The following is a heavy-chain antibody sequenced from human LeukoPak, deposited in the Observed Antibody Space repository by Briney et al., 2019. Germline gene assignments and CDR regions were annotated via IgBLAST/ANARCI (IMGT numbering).Heavy chain of an antibody. V-gene: IGHV4-4*07. CDR2: IYTSGST. CDR3: ARVTGYMTEDYFDY. J-gene: IGHJ4*02. Sequence: SETLSLTCTVSGGSISSYYWSWIRQPAGKGLEWIGRIYTSGSTNYNPSLKSRVTMSVDTSKNQFSLKLSSVSAADTAVYYCARVTGYMTEDYFDYWGQGTLITVSS. CDR1: GGSISSYY. D-gene: IGHD6-13*01.